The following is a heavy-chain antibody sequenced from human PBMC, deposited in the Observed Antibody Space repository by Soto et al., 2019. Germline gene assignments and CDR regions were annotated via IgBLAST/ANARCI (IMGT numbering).Heavy chain of an antibody. CDR1: GGTFNTYG. Sequence: QVHLVQSGAEVKKPGSSVKVSCRASGGTFNTYGFNWVRQAPGQGLEWMGGIIPLFGTTTYAHNFLGRVTFTADHSTITAFMEMRSLTSEVSAVYCCARGGGLAGWSPFDAWGQGTLVTVSS. CDR3: ARGGGLAGWSPFDA. CDR2: IIPLFGTT. D-gene: IGHD6-19*01. V-gene: IGHV1-69*01. J-gene: IGHJ4*02.